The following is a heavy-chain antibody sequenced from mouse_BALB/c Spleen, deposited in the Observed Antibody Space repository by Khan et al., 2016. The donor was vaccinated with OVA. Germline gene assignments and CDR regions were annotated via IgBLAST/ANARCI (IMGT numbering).Heavy chain of an antibody. D-gene: IGHD1-1*01. V-gene: IGHV1-20*02. CDR1: GYSFTGYF. CDR2: INPHIGET. CDR3: ARKDGCDFDY. J-gene: IGHJ2*01. Sequence: EVQLQESGPELVKPGASVKISCKASGYSFTGYFMNWVMQSHGKSLEWIGRINPHIGETFYNQKFKGKATLTVDESSSTVHMELRSLASEDSAVYYCARKDGCDFDYWGQGTTLTVSS.